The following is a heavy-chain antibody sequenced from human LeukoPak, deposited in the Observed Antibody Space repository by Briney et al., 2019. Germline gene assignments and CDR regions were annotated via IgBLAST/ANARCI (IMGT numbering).Heavy chain of an antibody. CDR1: GGSISSYY. CDR3: ARTEGSGSFLGYYFDY. Sequence: SETLSLTCTVSGGSISSYYWSWIRQPPGKGLEWIGYIYYSGSTNYNPSLKSRVTISVDTSKNQFSLKLSSVTAADTAVYYCARTEGSGSFLGYYFDYWGQGTLVTVSS. J-gene: IGHJ4*02. D-gene: IGHD3-10*01. V-gene: IGHV4-59*01. CDR2: IYYSGST.